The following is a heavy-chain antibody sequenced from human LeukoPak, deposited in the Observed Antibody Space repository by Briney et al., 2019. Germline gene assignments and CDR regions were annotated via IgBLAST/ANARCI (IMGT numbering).Heavy chain of an antibody. CDR1: GFTVSSNY. V-gene: IGHV3-53*05. CDR3: AELGITMIGGV. Sequence: GGSLRVSCAVSGFTVSSNYMGWVRQAPGKGLEWVSVIYRDGSTYHADSVKGRFTISRDNAKNSLYLQMNSLRAEDTAVYYCAELGITMIGGVWGKGTTVTISS. CDR2: IYRDGST. D-gene: IGHD3-10*02. J-gene: IGHJ6*04.